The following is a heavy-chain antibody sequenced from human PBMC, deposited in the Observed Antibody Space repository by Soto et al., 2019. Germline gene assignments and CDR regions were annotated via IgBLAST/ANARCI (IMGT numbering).Heavy chain of an antibody. J-gene: IGHJ4*02. V-gene: IGHV3-7*01. CDR2: IKQDGSEK. CDR3: ARDKDPDRFGEIAHY. CDR1: GFTFSDYW. Sequence: EVQLVESGGGLVQPGGSLRLSCAASGFTFSDYWMSWVRQAPGKGLEWVANIKQDGSEKYYVDSVKGRFTISRDNAKSSLYLQMNSLRAEDTAVYYCARDKDPDRFGEIAHYWGQGTLVTVSS. D-gene: IGHD3-10*01.